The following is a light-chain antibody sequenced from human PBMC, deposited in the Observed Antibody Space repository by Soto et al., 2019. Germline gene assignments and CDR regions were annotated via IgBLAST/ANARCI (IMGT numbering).Light chain of an antibody. CDR2: GVS. J-gene: IGLJ2*01. CDR3: SSYAGSNNFVV. Sequence: QSVLTQPPSASGSPGQSVTISCTGTSSDVGGYNYVSWYQQHPGKAPKLMIYGVSKRPSGVPDRFSGSKSGNTASLTVSGLQAEDEADYYCSSYAGSNNFVVFGGGTKLPVL. CDR1: SSDVGGYNY. V-gene: IGLV2-8*01.